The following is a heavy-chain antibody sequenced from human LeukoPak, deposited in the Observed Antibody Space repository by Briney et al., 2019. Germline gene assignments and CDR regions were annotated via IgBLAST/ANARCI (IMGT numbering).Heavy chain of an antibody. CDR2: INPSGGST. CDR1: GYTFTSYY. V-gene: IGHV1-46*01. J-gene: IGHJ4*02. CDR3: ARVKEARRVAVAIDYFDY. Sequence: ASVKVSCTASGYTFTSYYMHWVRQATGQGLEWMGIINPSGGSTSYAQKFQGRVTMTRDTSTSTVYMELSSLRSEDTAVYYCARVKEARRVAVAIDYFDYWGQGTLVTVSS. D-gene: IGHD6-19*01.